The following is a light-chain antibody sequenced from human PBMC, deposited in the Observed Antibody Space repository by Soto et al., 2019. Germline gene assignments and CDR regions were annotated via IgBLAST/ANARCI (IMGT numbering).Light chain of an antibody. Sequence: QSVLTQPPSVSGAPGQRVAISCTGSSSNIGAEYDVHWYQQLPGTAPKRLIYGDNNRPSGVPDRFSGSKSGTSASLAITGLQPEDEADYYCQVWHSRSDHYVFGTGTKVTVL. CDR3: QVWHSRSDHYV. J-gene: IGLJ1*01. CDR2: GDN. CDR1: SSNIGAEYD. V-gene: IGLV1-40*01.